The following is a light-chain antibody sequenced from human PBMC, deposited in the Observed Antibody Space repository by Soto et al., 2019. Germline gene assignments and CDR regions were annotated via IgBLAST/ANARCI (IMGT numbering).Light chain of an antibody. CDR3: LLYYGGAQLV. J-gene: IGLJ3*02. CDR1: TGAVTSGNY. Sequence: QAVVTQEPSLTVSPGVTVTLTCASSTGAVTSGNYPSWFQQKPGQTPRTLIYTTNSRHSWTPARFSGSLLGGKAALTLSGVQPEDEAEYYCLLYYGGAQLVFGGGTKLTVL. CDR2: TTN. V-gene: IGLV7-43*01.